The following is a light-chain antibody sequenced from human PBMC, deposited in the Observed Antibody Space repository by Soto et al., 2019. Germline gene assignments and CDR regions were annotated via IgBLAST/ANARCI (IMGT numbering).Light chain of an antibody. V-gene: IGKV1-27*01. CDR2: AAS. CDR1: HAISNY. Sequence: DIQMTQSPSSLSASVGDRVTITCRACHAISNYLAWYQQKPGKLPKLLISAASSLESGVPSRFSGSGSGTDFTLTISTLQPEDVGTYYCQKYYSPPFTFSPGTKVDIK. J-gene: IGKJ3*01. CDR3: QKYYSPPFT.